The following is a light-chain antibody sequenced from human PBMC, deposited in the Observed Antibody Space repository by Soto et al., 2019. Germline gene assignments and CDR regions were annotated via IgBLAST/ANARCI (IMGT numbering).Light chain of an antibody. CDR1: QSVSSK. Sequence: EIVMTQSPATLSASPGERATLSCRASQSVSSKLAWYQQKPGQAPRLLIYGASTRATGIPARFSGSGSGTEFTLTISSLQSEDFAVYYCQQYNTWPPITFGQGTRLEIK. J-gene: IGKJ5*01. CDR2: GAS. CDR3: QQYNTWPPIT. V-gene: IGKV3-15*01.